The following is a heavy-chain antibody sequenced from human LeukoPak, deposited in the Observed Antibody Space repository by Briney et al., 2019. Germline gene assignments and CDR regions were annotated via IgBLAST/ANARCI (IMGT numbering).Heavy chain of an antibody. V-gene: IGHV3-33*01. CDR2: IFYDGSNK. J-gene: IGHJ4*02. Sequence: GRSLRLSCAASGFTFSSHGMHWVRQAPGKGLEWVAIIFYDGSNKYYADSVKGRFTISRDSSKNTVYLQMNSLRAEDTAVYYCARDQVVRGVNYWGQGTLVTVSS. CDR1: GFTFSSHG. CDR3: ARDQVVRGVNY. D-gene: IGHD3-10*01.